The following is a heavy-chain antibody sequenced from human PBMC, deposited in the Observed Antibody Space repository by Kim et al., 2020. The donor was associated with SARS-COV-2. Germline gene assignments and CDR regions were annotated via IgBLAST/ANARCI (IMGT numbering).Heavy chain of an antibody. CDR3: AKDGYIRGGAKGGWFDP. J-gene: IGHJ5*02. CDR1: GFTFDDYA. Sequence: GGSLRLSCAASGFTFDDYAMHWVRQAPGKGLEWVSGISWNSGSIGYADSVKGRFTISRDNAKNSLYLQMNSLRAEDTALYYCAKDGYIRGGAKGGWFDPWGQGTLVTVSS. CDR2: ISWNSGSI. V-gene: IGHV3-9*01. D-gene: IGHD5-12*01.